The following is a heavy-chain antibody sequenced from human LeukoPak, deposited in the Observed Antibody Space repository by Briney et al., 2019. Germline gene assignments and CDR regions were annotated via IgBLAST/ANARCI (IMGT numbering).Heavy chain of an antibody. CDR2: FYIRGTT. Sequence: SETLSLTCTVSGGSISSNYWSWIRQPPGKGLEWIGFFYIRGTTNYNPSLKSRVTISVDTSKNQFSLKLSSVTAADTAVYYCARALGYCSSTSCLNWFDPWGQGTLVTVSS. V-gene: IGHV4-59*01. CDR3: ARALGYCSSTSCLNWFDP. CDR1: GGSISSNY. D-gene: IGHD2-2*01. J-gene: IGHJ5*02.